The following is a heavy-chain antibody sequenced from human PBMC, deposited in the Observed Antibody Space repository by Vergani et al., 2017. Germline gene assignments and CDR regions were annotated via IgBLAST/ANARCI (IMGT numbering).Heavy chain of an antibody. CDR1: GVSIGSNSYY. V-gene: IGHV4-39*01. J-gene: IGHJ1*01. D-gene: IGHD5/OR15-5a*01. CDR3: TRHGRSVWAGYFQH. CDR2: IYYTGTT. Sequence: QLQLQESGPGLVKPSETLSLTCTVSGVSIGSNSYYWGWIRQPPGKGLEWIGTIYYTGTTYYNEAHKSRLTISVDTSKNQFSLKLTSVTAADTAVYYCTRHGRSVWAGYFQHWGQGTLVTASS.